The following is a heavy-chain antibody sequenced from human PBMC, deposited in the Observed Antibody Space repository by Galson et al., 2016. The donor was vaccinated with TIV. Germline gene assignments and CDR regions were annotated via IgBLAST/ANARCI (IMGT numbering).Heavy chain of an antibody. V-gene: IGHV5-51*01. CDR1: GYSFTTYW. CDR3: ARQTTRSFDS. CDR2: IFPDDSET. J-gene: IGHJ4*02. Sequence: QSGAEVKKPGESLKISCKASGYSFTTYWIAWVRQMPGKGLEWMGIIFPDDSETAYSPSFEGQVTISVDKSLNVAYVQWNSLGTSDTAMYYCARQTTRSFDSWGQGTRVTVSS. D-gene: IGHD4-17*01.